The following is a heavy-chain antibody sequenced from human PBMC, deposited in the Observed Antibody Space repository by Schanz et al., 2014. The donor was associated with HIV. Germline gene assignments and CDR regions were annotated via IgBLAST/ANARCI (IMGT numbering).Heavy chain of an antibody. Sequence: QVQLVQSGAEVKKPGSSVKVSCKASGGTFMTYAISWVRQAPGQGLEWMGWINPNTGGTKFGQKFHGRVTMTRDTSINTVYMEIRGLKFNDTAVYYCAREMVVAVIREVFDYWGQGTLVTVSS. V-gene: IGHV1-2*02. CDR3: AREMVVAVIREVFDY. D-gene: IGHD2-21*02. J-gene: IGHJ4*02. CDR2: INPNTGGT. CDR1: GGTFMTYA.